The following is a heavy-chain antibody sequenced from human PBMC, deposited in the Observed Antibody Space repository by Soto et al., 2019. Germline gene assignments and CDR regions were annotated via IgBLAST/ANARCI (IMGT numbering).Heavy chain of an antibody. Sequence: QVQLVESGGGVVQPGNSLRLSCAASGFTFISYAMYWVRQAPDKGLEWVAVISNDGTNRYYADSVKGRFAIFRDDSKNTLYLQMHSLRAEDTAVYDCAWSGGVRLGNYHRDVWGQGTTVTVSS. D-gene: IGHD3-10*01. CDR3: AWSGGVRLGNYHRDV. CDR2: ISNDGTNR. CDR1: GFTFISYA. V-gene: IGHV3-30*09. J-gene: IGHJ6*02.